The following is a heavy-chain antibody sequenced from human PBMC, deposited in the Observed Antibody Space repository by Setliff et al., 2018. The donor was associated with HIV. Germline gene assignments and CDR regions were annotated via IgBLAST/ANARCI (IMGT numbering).Heavy chain of an antibody. Sequence: SVKVSSKASRSTFNSHTINWVRQAPGQGLDWMGRIIPILGVANYAQRFQGKVTITADKSTSTAYMELTSLRFDDTAMYYCVRGVQSPPHYSYYYMDVWGEGTMVTVSS. CDR1: RSTFNSHT. CDR2: IIPILGVA. D-gene: IGHD3-3*01. J-gene: IGHJ6*03. V-gene: IGHV1-69*02. CDR3: VRGVQSPPHYSYYYMDV.